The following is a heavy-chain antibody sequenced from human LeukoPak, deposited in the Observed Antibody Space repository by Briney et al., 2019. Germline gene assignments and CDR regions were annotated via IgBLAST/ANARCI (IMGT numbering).Heavy chain of an antibody. D-gene: IGHD4/OR15-4a*01. CDR3: ARMGDYHLVSFFDY. V-gene: IGHV1-18*01. J-gene: IGHJ4*02. CDR2: VSAYDGNT. Sequence: ASVKVSCKSSGYTFTSYGFSWVRQAPGQGLEWMGWVSAYDGNTNYAQKLQGRVTMTTDTSTSKVYMELRSLRSDETAVYYCARMGDYHLVSFFDYWGQGTLVTVSS. CDR1: GYTFTSYG.